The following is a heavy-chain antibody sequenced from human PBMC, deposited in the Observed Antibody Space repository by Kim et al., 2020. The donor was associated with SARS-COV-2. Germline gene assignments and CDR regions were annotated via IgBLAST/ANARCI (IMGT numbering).Heavy chain of an antibody. Sequence: KFQGRVTITADKSTSTAYMELSSLRSEDTAVYYCARESHYYDSSGYYVGYWGQGTLVTVSS. D-gene: IGHD3-22*01. CDR3: ARESHYYDSSGYYVGY. V-gene: IGHV1-69*04. J-gene: IGHJ4*02.